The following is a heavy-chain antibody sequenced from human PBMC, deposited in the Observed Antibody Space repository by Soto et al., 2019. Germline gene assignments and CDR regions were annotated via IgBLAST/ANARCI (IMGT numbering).Heavy chain of an antibody. J-gene: IGHJ6*02. CDR2: FDPEDGET. V-gene: IGHV1-24*01. CDR3: ATSGSYYDYYYGMDV. CDR1: GYTFTSYG. D-gene: IGHD1-26*01. Sequence: ASVKVSCKASGYTFTSYGISWVRQAPGKGLEWMGGFDPEDGETIYAQKFQGRVTMTEDTSTDTAYMELSSLRSEDTAVYYCATSGSYYDYYYGMDVWGQGTTVTVSS.